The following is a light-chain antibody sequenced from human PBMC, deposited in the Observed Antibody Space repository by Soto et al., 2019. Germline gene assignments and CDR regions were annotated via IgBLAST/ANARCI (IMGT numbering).Light chain of an antibody. CDR1: QSVRNN. CDR2: GAS. V-gene: IGKV3-15*01. J-gene: IGKJ4*01. CDR3: QQYNNWPPLT. Sequence: ELVMTQSPATLSVSPGQRATLSCRASQSVRNNLAWYQQNPGQAPRLLIYGASTRATGIPARFSGSGSGTEFTLTISSLQSEDFAVYYCQQYNNWPPLTFGGGTKVEIK.